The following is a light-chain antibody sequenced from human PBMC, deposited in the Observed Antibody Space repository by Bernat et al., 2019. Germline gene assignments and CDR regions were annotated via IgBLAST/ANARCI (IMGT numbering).Light chain of an antibody. J-gene: IGLJ3*02. CDR1: SNNVANEG. V-gene: IGLV10-54*04. CDR2: RNN. Sequence: QAGLTQPPSVSKGLRQTATLTCTGNSNNVANEGAAWLQQHQGHPPKLLSYRNNDQPSGISERFSASRSGNTASLTITGLQPGDEADYYCSAWDSSLSAWVFGGGTKLTVL. CDR3: SAWDSSLSAWV.